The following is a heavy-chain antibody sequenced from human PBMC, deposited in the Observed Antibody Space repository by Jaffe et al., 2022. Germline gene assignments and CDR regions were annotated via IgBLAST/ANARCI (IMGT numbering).Heavy chain of an antibody. CDR1: GGSIRSGSYY. V-gene: IGHV4-61*02. D-gene: IGHD3-10*01. J-gene: IGHJ6*03. CDR2: IYISGST. CDR3: AREGFGELSESYYYYMDV. Sequence: QVQLQESGPGLVKPSQTLSLTCTVSGGSIRSGSYYWSWIRQPAGKGLEWIGRIYISGSTNYNPSLKSRVTISVDTSKNQFSLKLSSVTAADTAVYYCAREGFGELSESYYYYMDVWGKGTTVTVSS.